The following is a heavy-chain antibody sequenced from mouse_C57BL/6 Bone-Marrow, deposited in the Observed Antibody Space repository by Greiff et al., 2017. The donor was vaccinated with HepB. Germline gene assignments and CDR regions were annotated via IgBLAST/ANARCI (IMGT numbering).Heavy chain of an antibody. CDR1: GYSFTSYY. V-gene: IGHV1-66*01. Sequence: QVQLKESGPELVKPGASVKISCTASGYSFTSYYIHWVTQMPGQGLEWIGWIYPGSGNTKYNEKFKGKATLTADTSSSTAYMQLSSLTSEDSAVYYCARGAKDGVFDYWGQGTTLTVSS. J-gene: IGHJ2*01. D-gene: IGHD3-1*01. CDR2: IYPGSGNT. CDR3: ARGAKDGVFDY.